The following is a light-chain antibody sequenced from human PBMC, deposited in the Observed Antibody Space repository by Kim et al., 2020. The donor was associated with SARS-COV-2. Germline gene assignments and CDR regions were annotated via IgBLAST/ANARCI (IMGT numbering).Light chain of an antibody. J-gene: IGLJ3*02. V-gene: IGLV3-19*01. CDR1: SLRNYF. Sequence: VALGQTGRITCQGDSLRNYFSSWYQQKSGQAPVLLIFAKDNRPSGIPYRFSGSSSGNTASLTITGAQAEDEADYYCNSRDSSGNQVFGGGTQLTVL. CDR3: NSRDSSGNQV. CDR2: AKD.